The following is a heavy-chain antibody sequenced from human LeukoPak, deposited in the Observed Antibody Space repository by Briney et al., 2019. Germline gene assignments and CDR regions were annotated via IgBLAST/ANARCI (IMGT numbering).Heavy chain of an antibody. V-gene: IGHV3-64D*06. D-gene: IGHD5-18*01. Sequence: GRSLRLSCAASGFTFSSYAMHWVRQAPGKGLEYVSAISSNGGSTYYADSVKGRFTISRDNSKNTLYLQMSSLRAEDTAVYYCVKDPTTYGYGFDYWGQGTLVTVSS. CDR3: VKDPTTYGYGFDY. CDR1: GFTFSSYA. J-gene: IGHJ4*02. CDR2: ISSNGGST.